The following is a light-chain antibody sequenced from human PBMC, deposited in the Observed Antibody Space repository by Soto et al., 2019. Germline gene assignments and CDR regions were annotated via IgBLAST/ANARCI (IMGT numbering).Light chain of an antibody. CDR3: SSFTTSTTYV. CDR2: EVS. Sequence: QSALTQPASVSGSPGQSITMSCTGTSSDVGGYNSVSWYQQHPGKAPKLMIYEVSHRPSGVSNRFSGSKSANTASLTISGLQAEDEADYYCSSFTTSTTYVFGTGTKVTVL. J-gene: IGLJ1*01. V-gene: IGLV2-14*01. CDR1: SSDVGGYNS.